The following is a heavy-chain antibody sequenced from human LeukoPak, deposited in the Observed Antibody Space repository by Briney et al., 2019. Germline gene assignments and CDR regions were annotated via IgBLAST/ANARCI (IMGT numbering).Heavy chain of an antibody. D-gene: IGHD3-22*01. CDR3: ARPYYYDSSGYYY. CDR1: GGSISSSSYY. CDR2: IYYSGST. V-gene: IGHV4-39*01. J-gene: IGHJ4*02. Sequence: PSETLSLTCTVSGGSISSSSYYWGWMRQPPGKGLEWIGSIYYSGSTYYNPSLKSRVTISVDTSKNQFSLKLSSVTAADTAVYYCARPYYYDSSGYYYWGQGTLVTVSS.